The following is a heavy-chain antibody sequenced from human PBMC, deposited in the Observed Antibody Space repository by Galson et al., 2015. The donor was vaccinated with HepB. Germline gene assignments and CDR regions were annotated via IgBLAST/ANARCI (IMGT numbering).Heavy chain of an antibody. CDR1: GFTFSSYS. V-gene: IGHV3-48*01. CDR2: ISSSSSTI. Sequence: SLRLSCAASGFTFSSYSMNWVRQAPGKGLEWVSYISSSSSTIYYADSVKGRFTISRDNAKNSLYLQMNSLRAEDTAVYYCAREGRTTVTTADYWGQGTLVTVSS. J-gene: IGHJ4*02. D-gene: IGHD4-11*01. CDR3: AREGRTTVTTADY.